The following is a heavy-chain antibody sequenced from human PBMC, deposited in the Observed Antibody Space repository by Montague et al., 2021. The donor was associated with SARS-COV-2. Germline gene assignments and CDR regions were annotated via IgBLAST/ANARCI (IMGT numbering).Heavy chain of an antibody. Sequence: TRSLTYTVSGGSISSGGYYWSWIRQHPGKGLEWIGNIYHTGSTHYNPSLKSRVTISTETSKNHFSLNLSSVTAADSAVYYCARDSGYYDSSGYSYDAFDIWGQGTKVTVSS. CDR1: GGSISSGGYY. CDR3: ARDSGYYDSSGYSYDAFDI. D-gene: IGHD3-22*01. V-gene: IGHV4-31*03. CDR2: IYHTGST. J-gene: IGHJ3*02.